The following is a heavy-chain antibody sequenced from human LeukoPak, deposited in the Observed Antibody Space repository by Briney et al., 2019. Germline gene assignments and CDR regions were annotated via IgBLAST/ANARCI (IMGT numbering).Heavy chain of an antibody. CDR3: ARDQGYGSGTFLDY. J-gene: IGHJ4*02. D-gene: IGHD3-10*01. Sequence: GRSLRLSCAASGFTFSSYSMHWVRQGPGKGLEWVAVISYDGSNKYYADSVKGRFTISRDNSKNTLYLQMNSLRVEDTAVYYRARDQGYGSGTFLDYWGQGTLVTVSS. CDR1: GFTFSSYS. V-gene: IGHV3-30*04. CDR2: ISYDGSNK.